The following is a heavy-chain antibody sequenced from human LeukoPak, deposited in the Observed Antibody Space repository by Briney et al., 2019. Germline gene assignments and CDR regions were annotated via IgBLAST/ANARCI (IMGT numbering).Heavy chain of an antibody. CDR1: GFTFSSDW. CDR3: ARVLGGDYFPYFDY. D-gene: IGHD2/OR15-2a*01. V-gene: IGHV3-7*01. J-gene: IGHJ4*02. Sequence: GGSLRLACAASGFTFSSDWMSWGRLAPGRGMEWVVNINQDGTEKYYVDSVKGLFTISRDKAKNSLYLQMNSLRAEDTAVYYCARVLGGDYFPYFDYWGQGTLVTVSS. CDR2: INQDGTEK.